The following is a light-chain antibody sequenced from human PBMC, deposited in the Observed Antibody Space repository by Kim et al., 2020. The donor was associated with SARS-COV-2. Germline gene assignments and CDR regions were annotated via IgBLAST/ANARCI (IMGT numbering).Light chain of an antibody. CDR2: DVS. J-gene: IGLJ1*01. CDR3: SSYTGSTPYV. Sequence: QSALTQPASVSASHGQSITISCTGTSSDVGGYDYVSWYQQHPGKAPKLMIYDVSNRPSGVSNRFSGSKSGNTASLTISGLQAEDEADYYCSSYTGSTPYVFGTGTKVTVL. CDR1: SSDVGGYDY. V-gene: IGLV2-14*03.